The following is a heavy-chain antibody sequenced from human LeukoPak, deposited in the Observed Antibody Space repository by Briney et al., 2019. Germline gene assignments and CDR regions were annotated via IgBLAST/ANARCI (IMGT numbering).Heavy chain of an antibody. CDR1: GFTLSSYW. CDR2: IKQDGSEK. J-gene: IGHJ6*02. Sequence: GGSLRLSCAASGFTLSSYWMSWVRQAPGKGLEWVANIKQDGSEKYYVDSVKGRFTISRDNAKNSLYLQMNSLRAEDTAVYYCARLTSSSWPNYYYCYGMDVWGQGTTVTVSS. D-gene: IGHD6-13*01. V-gene: IGHV3-7*01. CDR3: ARLTSSSWPNYYYCYGMDV.